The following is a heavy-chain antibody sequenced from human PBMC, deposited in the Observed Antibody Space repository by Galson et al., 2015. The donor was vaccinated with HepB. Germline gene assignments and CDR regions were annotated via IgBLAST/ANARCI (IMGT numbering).Heavy chain of an antibody. J-gene: IGHJ4*02. CDR2: TYYRSKWSN. CDR1: GDSVSSNIVT. Sequence: CAISGDSVSSNIVTWNWIRQSPSGGLEWLGRTYYRSKWSNDYAMSVRGRITINPDTAKNQFSLQVNSVTPEDTAVYFCVREYIFFGHWAQGILVTVSA. V-gene: IGHV6-1*01. D-gene: IGHD5-12*01. CDR3: VREYIFFGH.